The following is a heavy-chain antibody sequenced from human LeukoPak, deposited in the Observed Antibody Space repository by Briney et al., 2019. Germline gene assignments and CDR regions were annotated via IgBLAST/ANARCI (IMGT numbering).Heavy chain of an antibody. Sequence: PGGSLRLSCAASGFSFSTYWMSWVRQTPEKGLEFVANINQDASERNYMDSLKGRCTISRDNAKKSVYMEINSLRADDTAVYYCARDPGSSSFDLWGQGALVTVSS. CDR2: INQDASER. J-gene: IGHJ4*02. CDR3: ARDPGSSSFDL. CDR1: GFSFSTYW. V-gene: IGHV3-7*01. D-gene: IGHD6-13*01.